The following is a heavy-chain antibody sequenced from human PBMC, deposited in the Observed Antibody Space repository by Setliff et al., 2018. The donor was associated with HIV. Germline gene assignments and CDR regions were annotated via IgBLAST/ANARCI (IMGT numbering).Heavy chain of an antibody. D-gene: IGHD2-15*01. CDR1: GFTFSSYW. CDR2: IYYSGTT. V-gene: IGHV4-39*01. J-gene: IGHJ5*02. Sequence: GSLRLSCAASGFTFSSYWMSWVRQAPGKGLEWIGSIYYSGTTYYNLSVKSRVTISVDTSKNQFSLNLNSVTAADTAVYYCVRHHDSDFSGDPDWFDPWGQGILVTVSS. CDR3: VRHHDSDFSGDPDWFDP.